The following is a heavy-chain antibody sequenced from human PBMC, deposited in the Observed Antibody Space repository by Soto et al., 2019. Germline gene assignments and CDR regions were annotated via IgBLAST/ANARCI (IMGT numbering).Heavy chain of an antibody. CDR2: IGGNVEYT. Sequence: EAQLLESGGGLVQPGGSLRLSCAASEFTFSNYAMSWVRQAPGKGLECVSGIGGNVEYTSYADSVKGRFTISRDNSKKTLYLQIDSLRAEDTALYYCAKPGWKTPAFYYYMDVWGKGTTVTVS. V-gene: IGHV3-23*01. D-gene: IGHD1-1*01. CDR1: EFTFSNYA. CDR3: AKPGWKTPAFYYYMDV. J-gene: IGHJ6*03.